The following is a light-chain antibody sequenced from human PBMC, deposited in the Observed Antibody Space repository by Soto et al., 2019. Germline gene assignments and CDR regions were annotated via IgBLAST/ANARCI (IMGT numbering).Light chain of an antibody. V-gene: IGLV2-8*01. CDR3: CSYAGSNNFV. CDR2: DVT. J-gene: IGLJ1*01. CDR1: SGDVGAYNS. Sequence: QSALTQPPSASGSPGQSVTISCTGTSGDVGAYNSVSWYQQHPAKAPKLIISDVTHRPSGVPDRFSGSRSGSTASLTVSGLQAEDEADYYCCSYAGSNNFVFGTGTKLTVL.